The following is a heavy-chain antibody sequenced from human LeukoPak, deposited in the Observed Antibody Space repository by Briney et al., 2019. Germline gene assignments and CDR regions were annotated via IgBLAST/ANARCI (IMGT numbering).Heavy chain of an antibody. CDR1: GFTFSSYA. Sequence: GGSLRLSCAASGFTFSSYAMSWVRQAPGKGLEWVSGISGSGGSTYYADSVKGRFTISRDNSKNTLYLQMNSLRAEDTAVYYCAKSHYYDSTGYYYYYYGMDVWGQGTTVIVSS. V-gene: IGHV3-23*01. CDR3: AKSHYYDSTGYYYYYYGMDV. CDR2: ISGSGGST. D-gene: IGHD3-22*01. J-gene: IGHJ6*02.